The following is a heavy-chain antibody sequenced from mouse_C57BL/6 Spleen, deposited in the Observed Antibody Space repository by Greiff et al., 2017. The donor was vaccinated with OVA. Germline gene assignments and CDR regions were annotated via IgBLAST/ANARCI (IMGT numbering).Heavy chain of an antibody. CDR2: ISSGSSTI. V-gene: IGHV5-17*01. CDR1: GFTFSDYG. J-gene: IGHJ4*01. CDR3: ARRKFYDGYYDTMDY. D-gene: IGHD2-3*01. Sequence: EVKLVESGGGLVKPGGSLKLSCAASGFTFSDYGMHWVRQAPEKGLEWVAYISSGSSTIYYADTVKGRFTISRDNAKNTLFLQMTSLRSEDTAMYYCARRKFYDGYYDTMDYWGQGTSGTVSS.